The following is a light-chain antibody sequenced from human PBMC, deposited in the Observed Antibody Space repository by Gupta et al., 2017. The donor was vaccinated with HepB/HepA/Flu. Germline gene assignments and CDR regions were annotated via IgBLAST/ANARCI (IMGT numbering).Light chain of an antibody. CDR2: DVS. J-gene: IGLJ1*01. CDR3: SAYTSSGLRSV. CDR1: RTDVGGYNY. Sequence: QSPLPQPSFVSGSPGQSITISCIGTRTDVGGYNYVSWYQQHPGKAPKLMIYDVSNRPSGVSNRVSGAKSGNTASLTISGVQAEEEDDYYCSAYTSSGLRSVFGTGTKVTVL. V-gene: IGLV2-14*01.